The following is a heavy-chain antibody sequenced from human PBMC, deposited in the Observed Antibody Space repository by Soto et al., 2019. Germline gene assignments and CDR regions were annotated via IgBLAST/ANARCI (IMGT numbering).Heavy chain of an antibody. Sequence: SETLSLTCTVSGGSISSGGYYWSWIRQHPGKGLEWIGYIYYSGSTYYNPSLKSRVTISVDTSKNQFSLKLSSVTAADTAVYYCARDQGGRYGSGSYYGIMGSDAFDIWGQGTMVT. CDR3: ARDQGGRYGSGSYYGIMGSDAFDI. V-gene: IGHV4-31*03. D-gene: IGHD3-10*01. J-gene: IGHJ3*02. CDR1: GGSISSGGYY. CDR2: IYYSGST.